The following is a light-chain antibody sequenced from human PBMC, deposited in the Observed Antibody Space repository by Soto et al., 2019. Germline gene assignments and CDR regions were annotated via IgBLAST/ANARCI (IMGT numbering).Light chain of an antibody. CDR1: QNISNY. CDR3: QQYNSNSLLT. CDR2: DAS. J-gene: IGKJ4*01. V-gene: IGKV1-33*01. Sequence: DIQMTQSPSSLSASVGDRVTITCQASQNISNYLNWYQQKPGKAPKLLIYDASNLETGVPSRFSGSGSGTEFTLTISCLQPDDFATYYCQQYNSNSLLTFGGGTKVDIK.